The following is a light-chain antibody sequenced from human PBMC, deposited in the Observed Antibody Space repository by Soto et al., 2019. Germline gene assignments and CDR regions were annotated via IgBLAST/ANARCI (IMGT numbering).Light chain of an antibody. V-gene: IGKV3-20*01. CDR3: QQYGSSIT. CDR1: QTVLSN. CDR2: GTS. Sequence: EIVMTQSPATLSVSPGERATLSCRASQTVLSNLAWYQQKPGQAPRLLIYGTSSRATGIPDRFSGSGSGTDFTLTISRLEPEDFAVYYCQQYGSSITFGQGTRLEIK. J-gene: IGKJ5*01.